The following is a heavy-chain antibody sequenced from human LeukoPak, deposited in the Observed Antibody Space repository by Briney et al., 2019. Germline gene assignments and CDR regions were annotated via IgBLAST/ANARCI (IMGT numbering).Heavy chain of an antibody. CDR3: AKRGVVIRGLLVIGYHQEAYHYDF. J-gene: IGHJ4*02. CDR1: GISLSNYA. D-gene: IGHD3-10*01. V-gene: IGHV3-23*01. Sequence: XGSLRLSCVVSGISLSNYAMTWVRQAPGKGLEWVSYISERGGSTTYADSVKGLFTISRDTSLNTLYLQMNNLRAEDTAVYFCAKRGVVIRGLLVIGYHQEAYHYDFWGQGVLVTVSS. CDR2: ISERGGST.